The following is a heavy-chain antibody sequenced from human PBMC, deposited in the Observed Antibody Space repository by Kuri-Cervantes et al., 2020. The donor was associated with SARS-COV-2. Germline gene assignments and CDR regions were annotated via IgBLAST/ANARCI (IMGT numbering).Heavy chain of an antibody. J-gene: IGHJ5*02. V-gene: IGHV4-39*01. CDR2: IYYSGST. Sequence: GSLRLSCTVSGGSISSSSYYWGWVRQPPGKGLEWIGSIYYSGSTYYNPSLKSRVTISVDTSKNQFSLKLSSVTAADTAVYYCARQMMSSITIFGVVITRNWFDPWGQGTLVTVSS. D-gene: IGHD3-3*01. CDR3: ARQMMSSITIFGVVITRNWFDP. CDR1: GGSISSSSYY.